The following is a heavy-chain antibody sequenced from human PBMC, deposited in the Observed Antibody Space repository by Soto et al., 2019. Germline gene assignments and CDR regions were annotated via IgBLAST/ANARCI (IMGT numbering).Heavy chain of an antibody. CDR1: GGTFSSYT. Sequence: QVQLVQSGAEVKKPGSSVKVSCKASGGTFSSYTISWVRQAPGQELEWMGRIIPILGIANYAQKFQGRVTITADKSTSTAYMELSSLRSEDTAVYYCARATAYGGGFDYWGQGTLVTVSS. V-gene: IGHV1-69*02. CDR3: ARATAYGGGFDY. CDR2: IIPILGIA. D-gene: IGHD4-17*01. J-gene: IGHJ4*02.